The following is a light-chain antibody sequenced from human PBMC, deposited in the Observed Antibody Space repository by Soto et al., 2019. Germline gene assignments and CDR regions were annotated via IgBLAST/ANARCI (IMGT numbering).Light chain of an antibody. J-gene: IGLJ2*01. Sequence: QSALTQPASVSGSPGQSIIISCTGTSSDVGSYNLVSWYQQHPGKAPKLMIYEVSKRPSGVSNRFSGSKSGNTASLTISGLQAEDEADYYCCSYAGSSTPVVFGGGTKVTVL. V-gene: IGLV2-23*02. CDR1: SSDVGSYNL. CDR3: CSYAGSSTPVV. CDR2: EVS.